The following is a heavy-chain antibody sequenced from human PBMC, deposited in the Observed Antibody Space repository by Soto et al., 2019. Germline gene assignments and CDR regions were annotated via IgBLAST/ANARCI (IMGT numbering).Heavy chain of an antibody. J-gene: IGHJ4*02. CDR3: ARGRDGYNLN. CDR2: IYYSGST. Sequence: TSETLSLTCTVSGDSISSYYWSWIRQPPGKGLEWIGYIYYSGSTNYNPSLKSRVTISVDTSKSQFSLKLSSVTAADTAVYYCARGRDGYNLNWGPGTLVTVSS. V-gene: IGHV4-59*01. D-gene: IGHD5-12*01. CDR1: GDSISSYY.